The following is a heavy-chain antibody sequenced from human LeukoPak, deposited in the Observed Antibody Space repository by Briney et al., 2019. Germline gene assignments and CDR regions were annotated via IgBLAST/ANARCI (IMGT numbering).Heavy chain of an antibody. J-gene: IGHJ4*02. CDR2: INTNTGNP. D-gene: IGHD3-10*01. Sequence: ASVKVSCKASGYPFTNYALNWVRQAPGQGLEWMGWINTNTGNPTYAQGFTGRFVFSLDTSVSTAFLQITTLKAEDTAVYYCARERGGTFDQDWGQGTLVTVSS. V-gene: IGHV7-4-1*02. CDR1: GYPFTNYA. CDR3: ARERGGTFDQD.